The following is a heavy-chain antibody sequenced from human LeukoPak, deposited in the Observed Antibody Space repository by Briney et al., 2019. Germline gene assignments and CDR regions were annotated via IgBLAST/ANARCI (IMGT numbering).Heavy chain of an antibody. V-gene: IGHV1-18*01. CDR3: ARVIYYGSGSHDDY. J-gene: IGHJ4*02. D-gene: IGHD3-10*01. CDR1: GYTFTSYG. CDR2: ISAYNGNT. Sequence: ASVKGSCNASGYTFTSYGISWVRQAPVQGLEWLGWISAYNGNTNYAQKLQGRVTMTTDTSTSTAYMELRSLRSDDTAVYYCARVIYYGSGSHDDYWGQGTLVTVSS.